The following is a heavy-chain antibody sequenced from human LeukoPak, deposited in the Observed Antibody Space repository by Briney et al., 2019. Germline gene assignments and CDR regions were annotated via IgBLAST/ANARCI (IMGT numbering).Heavy chain of an antibody. Sequence: GGSLRLSCAASGFTFDDYGMSWVRQAPGKWLEWVSGINWNGGSTGYADSVKGRFTISRDNAKNSLYLQMNSLRAEDTALYSCARDRFLECLLPFDYWGRGTLVTVSS. CDR3: ARDRFLECLLPFDY. D-gene: IGHD3-3*01. J-gene: IGHJ4*02. CDR1: GFTFDDYG. V-gene: IGHV3-20*04. CDR2: INWNGGST.